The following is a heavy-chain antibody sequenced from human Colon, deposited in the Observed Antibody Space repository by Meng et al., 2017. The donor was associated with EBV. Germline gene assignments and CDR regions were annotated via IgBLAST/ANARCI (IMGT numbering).Heavy chain of an antibody. Sequence: QVQLVKAGFELKEPGASVKVSCKASGYTFINYAINWVRQAPGQGLEWMGWINTHTGNPTYGQGFTGRFVLSSDTSVSTANLQISSLKAEDTAVYYCARGGPYPDSSGFHWYFDLWGRGTLVTVSS. CDR2: INTHTGNP. D-gene: IGHD3-22*01. V-gene: IGHV7-4-1*02. J-gene: IGHJ2*01. CDR1: GYTFINYA. CDR3: ARGGPYPDSSGFHWYFDL.